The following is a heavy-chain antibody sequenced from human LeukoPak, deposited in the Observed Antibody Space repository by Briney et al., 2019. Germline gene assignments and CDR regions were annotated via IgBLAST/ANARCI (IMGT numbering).Heavy chain of an antibody. J-gene: IGHJ5*02. D-gene: IGHD6-6*01. Sequence: PGGSLRLSCAASGFTFKSAWMNWVRQAPGKGLEWVGRIKSKTDGGTTDYAAPVKGRFSISRDGSTNTLYLQMNSLKAEDTAVYYCTSFTISSGFPWGQGTLVTVSS. V-gene: IGHV3-15*07. CDR3: TSFTISSGFP. CDR2: IKSKTDGGTT. CDR1: GFTFKSAW.